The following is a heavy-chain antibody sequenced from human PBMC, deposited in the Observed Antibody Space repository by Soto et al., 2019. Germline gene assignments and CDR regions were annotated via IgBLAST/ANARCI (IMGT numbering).Heavy chain of an antibody. Sequence: QVQLQESGPGLVKPSQTLSLTCTVSSGSISSGDYYWSWIRQPPGKALEWIGYIYSSGTTYYNPSLKGRVSMSVDTSKSQFSLKLSSVTAADTAVYYCARAAGRDGYSDFDCWGQGTLVTVSS. D-gene: IGHD2-15*01. CDR2: IYSSGTT. CDR3: ARAAGRDGYSDFDC. CDR1: SGSISSGDYY. J-gene: IGHJ4*02. V-gene: IGHV4-30-4*01.